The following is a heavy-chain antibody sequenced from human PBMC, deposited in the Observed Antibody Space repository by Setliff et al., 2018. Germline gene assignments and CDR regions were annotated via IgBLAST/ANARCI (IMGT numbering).Heavy chain of an antibody. Sequence: LSETLSLTCAVYGGSFSGFYWPWIRQSPGKGLEWIGEINHSGGIDYNPSLKSRVTISVDTSKNQFSLKLMSVTAADTAVYYCATMRNYYETGNYYSSRWFDPWGQGTLVTVSS. D-gene: IGHD3-22*01. CDR2: INHSGGI. J-gene: IGHJ5*02. CDR1: GGSFSGFY. V-gene: IGHV4-34*01. CDR3: ATMRNYYETGNYYSSRWFDP.